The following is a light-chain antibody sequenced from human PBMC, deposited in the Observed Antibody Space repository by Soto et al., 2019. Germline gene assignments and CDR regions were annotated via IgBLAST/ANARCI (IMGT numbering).Light chain of an antibody. J-gene: IGKJ5*01. CDR1: QSVSSN. V-gene: IGKV3-15*01. Sequence: EIVLTQTPATLSVSPGERAALSCRASQSVSSNLAWYQQKAGQAPRLLMYGASTRATGIPARFSGSGSGTEFTLTISSLQSEDFAVYYCQQRSNWQTFGQGTRLEI. CDR2: GAS. CDR3: QQRSNWQT.